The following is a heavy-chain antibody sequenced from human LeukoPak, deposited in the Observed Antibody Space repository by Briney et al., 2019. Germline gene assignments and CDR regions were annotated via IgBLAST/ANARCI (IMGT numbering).Heavy chain of an antibody. V-gene: IGHV4-39*01. CDR2: IYYSGST. D-gene: IGHD1-14*01. CDR1: GGSISSSSYY. CDR3: ARGKRYLLFDP. Sequence: SETLSLTCTVSGGSISSSSYYWGWIRQPPGKGLEWIGSIYYSGSTYYNPSLKSRVTISVDTSKNQFSLKLSSVTAADTAVYYCARGKRYLLFDPWGQGTLVTVSS. J-gene: IGHJ5*02.